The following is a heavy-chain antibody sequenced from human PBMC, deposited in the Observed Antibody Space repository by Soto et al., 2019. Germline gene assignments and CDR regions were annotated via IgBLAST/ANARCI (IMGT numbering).Heavy chain of an antibody. CDR1: GFTFRQYD. J-gene: IGHJ4*02. D-gene: IGHD2-15*01. Sequence: QLLESGGGLVQPGGSLRLSCAASGFTFRQYDLSWVRQAPGKGLEWVSAISGGGFNTHYADSVQGRFTDTRDNFNNVLHLQTNTLTAEDTAVYHCVYCSGDSCRQSPFDFWGQGTLVTVSS. CDR3: VYCSGDSCRQSPFDF. V-gene: IGHV3-23*01. CDR2: ISGGGFNT.